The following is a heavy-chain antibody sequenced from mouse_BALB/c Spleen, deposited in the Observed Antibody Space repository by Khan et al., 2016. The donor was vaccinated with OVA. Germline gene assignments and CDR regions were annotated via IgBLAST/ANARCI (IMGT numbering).Heavy chain of an antibody. CDR3: ARTPYFSCSMAY. Sequence: QIQLVQSGPELKKPGETVKISCKASGYTFTKFGMNWVKQAPGKGLEWMGWINTYTGEPTYADDFKGRFAFSMETSASTAYLQINNLKDEDTATYFCARTPYFSCSMAYWGQGTSVTVSS. V-gene: IGHV9-3-1*01. J-gene: IGHJ4*01. CDR2: INTYTGEP. CDR1: GYTFTKFG. D-gene: IGHD2-10*01.